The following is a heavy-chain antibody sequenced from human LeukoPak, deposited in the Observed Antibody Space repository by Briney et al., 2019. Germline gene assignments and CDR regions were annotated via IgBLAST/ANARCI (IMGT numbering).Heavy chain of an antibody. V-gene: IGHV3-7*01. J-gene: IGHJ4*02. CDR1: GFTLSSYW. D-gene: IGHD3-10*01. CDR2: IKQDASQI. CDR3: AREKEESRGFDY. Sequence: GGSLRLSCTASGFTLSSYWMSWVRQAPGKGLEWVANIKQDASQIYYVDSVRGRFTISRDNAKNSLYLQMNSLRAEDTAVYFCAREKEESRGFDYWGQGTLVTVSS.